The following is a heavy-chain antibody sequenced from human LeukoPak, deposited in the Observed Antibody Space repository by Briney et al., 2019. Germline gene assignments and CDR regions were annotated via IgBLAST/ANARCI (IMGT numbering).Heavy chain of an antibody. J-gene: IGHJ4*02. CDR2: INSDGSNT. D-gene: IGHD2-15*01. V-gene: IGHV3-74*01. Sequence: GGPLRLSCAASGFTFSSYWMRWVRQAPGKGLVWVSRINSDGSNTNYADSVKGRFTISRDTAKNTLYLQMNSLRAEDTAVYYCARDWCSGGNCYQYYFDYWGQGTLVTVSS. CDR1: GFTFSSYW. CDR3: ARDWCSGGNCYQYYFDY.